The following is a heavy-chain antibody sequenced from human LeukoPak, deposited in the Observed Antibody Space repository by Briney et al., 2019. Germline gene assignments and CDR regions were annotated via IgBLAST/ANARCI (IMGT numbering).Heavy chain of an antibody. CDR3: ARERGGYSSSFDP. CDR1: GGSISSSSYY. Sequence: SETLSLTCTVSGGSISSSSYYWGWIRQPPGKGLEWIGRIYTSGNTNYNPSLKSRVTISVDTSKNQFSLKLSSVTAADTAVYYCARERGGYSSSFDPWGQGTLVTVSS. CDR2: IYTSGNT. J-gene: IGHJ5*02. D-gene: IGHD6-13*01. V-gene: IGHV4-61*02.